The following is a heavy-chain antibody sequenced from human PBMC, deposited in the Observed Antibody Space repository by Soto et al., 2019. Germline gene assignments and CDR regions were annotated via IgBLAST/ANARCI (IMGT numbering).Heavy chain of an antibody. CDR3: ARRYNWNLDY. D-gene: IGHD1-20*01. CDR2: IYYSGRS. CDR1: GGSISSYY. V-gene: IGHV4-59*01. Sequence: QVQLQESGPGLVKPSETLSLTSTVSGGSISSYYWSWIRQPPGKGLGWIGYIYYSGRSNYNPSLKGRVTISVDTSKHQFSLKLSSVTAADTAVYYCARRYNWNLDYWGQGTLVTVSS. J-gene: IGHJ4*02.